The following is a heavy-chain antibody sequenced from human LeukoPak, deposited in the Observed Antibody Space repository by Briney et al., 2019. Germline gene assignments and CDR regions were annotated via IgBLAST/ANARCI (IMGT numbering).Heavy chain of an antibody. Sequence: ASVKLSCTPSGYTFTGYYMHGVRQAPGQGLEWMGWINPNSGGTNYAQKFQGRVTMTRDTSISTAYMELSRLRSDDTAVYYCARATGYCSGGSCYSPSESYYFDYWGQRTLVTVSS. V-gene: IGHV1-2*02. D-gene: IGHD2-15*01. CDR3: ARATGYCSGGSCYSPSESYYFDY. CDR1: GYTFTGYY. J-gene: IGHJ4*02. CDR2: INPNSGGT.